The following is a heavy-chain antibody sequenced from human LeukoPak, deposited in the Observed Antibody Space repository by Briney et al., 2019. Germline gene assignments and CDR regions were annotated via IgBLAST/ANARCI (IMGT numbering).Heavy chain of an antibody. J-gene: IGHJ1*01. CDR1: GGSISSGGYY. CDR3: ARGRRIAAAGRGYFQH. Sequence: SETLSLTCTVSGGSISSGGYYWSWIRQHPGKGLEWIGYIYYSGSTYYNPSLKSRVTISVDTSKNQFSLKLSSVTAADTAVYYCARGRRIAAAGRGYFQHWGQGTLVTVSS. CDR2: IYYSGST. D-gene: IGHD6-13*01. V-gene: IGHV4-31*03.